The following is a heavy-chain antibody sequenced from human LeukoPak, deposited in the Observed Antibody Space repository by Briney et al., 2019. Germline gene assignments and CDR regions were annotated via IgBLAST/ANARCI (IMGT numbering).Heavy chain of an antibody. CDR2: IIPIFGTA. D-gene: IGHD6-13*01. V-gene: IGHV1-69*06. Sequence: ASVKVSCKASGGTFSSYAISWVRQAPGQGLEWMGGIIPIFGTANYAQKFQGRVTITADKSTSTAYMELSSLRSEDTAVYYCATVRIRAAARKYFQHWGQGTLVTVSS. J-gene: IGHJ1*01. CDR3: ATVRIRAAARKYFQH. CDR1: GGTFSSYA.